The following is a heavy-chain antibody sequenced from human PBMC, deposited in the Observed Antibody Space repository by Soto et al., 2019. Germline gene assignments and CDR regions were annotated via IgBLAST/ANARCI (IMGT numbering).Heavy chain of an antibody. CDR1: GGSISSSSYY. CDR2: IYYSGST. D-gene: IGHD3-16*02. J-gene: IGHJ2*01. V-gene: IGHV4-39*01. Sequence: SETLSLTCTVSGGSISSSSYYWGWIRQPPGKGLEWIGSIYYSGSTYYNPSLKSRVTISVDTSKNQFSLKLSSVTAADTAVYYCASGTYVWGGYPNWYFDLWGRGTLVTVSS. CDR3: ASGTYVWGGYPNWYFDL.